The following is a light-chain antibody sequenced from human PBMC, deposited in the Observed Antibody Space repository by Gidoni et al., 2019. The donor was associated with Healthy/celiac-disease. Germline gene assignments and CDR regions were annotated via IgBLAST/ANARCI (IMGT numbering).Light chain of an antibody. CDR1: SSDVGGYND. J-gene: IGLJ2*01. Sequence: QSALTQPASVSGSPGQSITISCTGTSSDVGGYNDVSWYHQHPGKAHKLMIYEVSNRPSGVSNRFSGSKSGNTASLTISGLQAEDEADYYCSSYTSSSTLVVFGGGTKLTVL. V-gene: IGLV2-14*01. CDR3: SSYTSSSTLVV. CDR2: EVS.